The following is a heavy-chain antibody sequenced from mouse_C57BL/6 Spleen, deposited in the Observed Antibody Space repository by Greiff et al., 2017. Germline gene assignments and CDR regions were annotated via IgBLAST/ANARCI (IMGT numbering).Heavy chain of an antibody. CDR2: INYDGSST. Sequence: DVMLVESEGGLVQPGSSMKLSCTASGFTFSDYYMAWVRQVPEKGLEWVANINYDGSSTYYLDSLKSRFILSRDNAKNILYLQMSSLKSEDTATYYCAREGVWLRAYWYFDVWGTGTTVTVSS. CDR3: AREGVWLRAYWYFDV. D-gene: IGHD2-2*01. V-gene: IGHV5-16*01. CDR1: GFTFSDYY. J-gene: IGHJ1*03.